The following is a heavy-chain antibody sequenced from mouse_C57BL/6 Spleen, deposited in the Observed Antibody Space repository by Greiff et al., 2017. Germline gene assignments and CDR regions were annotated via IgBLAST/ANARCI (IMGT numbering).Heavy chain of an antibody. Sequence: EVHLVESGPGLVKPSQSLSLTCSVTGYSITSGYYWNWIRQLPGNKLEWMGYISYDGSNNYNPSLKNRISITRDTSKNQFFLKLNSVTTEDTATYYCAREGDYDVAWFAYWGQGTLVTVSA. CDR1: GYSITSGYY. CDR3: AREGDYDVAWFAY. V-gene: IGHV3-6*01. CDR2: ISYDGSN. J-gene: IGHJ3*01. D-gene: IGHD2-4*01.